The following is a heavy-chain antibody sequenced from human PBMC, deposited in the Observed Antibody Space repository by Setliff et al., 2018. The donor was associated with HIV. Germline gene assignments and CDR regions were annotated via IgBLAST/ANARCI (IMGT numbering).Heavy chain of an antibody. V-gene: IGHV1-18*01. D-gene: IGHD2-15*01. CDR2: TSAYNGNT. J-gene: IGHJ4*02. Sequence: ASVMVSCKSSGYTFITYAISWVRQAPGQGLEWMGWTSAYNGNTNYAQKVQGRVTMTTDPSTSTAYMELRSLRSDDTAVYYCARGMVVAATALAYWGQGTLVTVSS. CDR3: ARGMVVAATALAY. CDR1: GYTFITYA.